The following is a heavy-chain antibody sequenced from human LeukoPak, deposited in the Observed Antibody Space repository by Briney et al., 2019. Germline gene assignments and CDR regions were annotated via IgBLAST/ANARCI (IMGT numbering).Heavy chain of an antibody. V-gene: IGHV4-39*07. CDR3: ARGLLRGQLLYFHYYYGMDV. CDR1: GGSISSSSYY. J-gene: IGHJ6*02. D-gene: IGHD2-2*02. Sequence: SETLSLTCTVSGGSISSSSYYWGWIRQPPGKGLEWFGSIYYSGSTYYNPSLKSRVTISVDTSKNQFSLKLSSVTAADTAVYYCARGLLRGQLLYFHYYYGMDVWGQGTTVTVSS. CDR2: IYYSGST.